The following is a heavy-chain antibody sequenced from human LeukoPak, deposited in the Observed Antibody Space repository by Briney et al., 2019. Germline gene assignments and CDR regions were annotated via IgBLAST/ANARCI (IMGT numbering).Heavy chain of an antibody. J-gene: IGHJ4*02. D-gene: IGHD3-10*01. V-gene: IGHV4-39*01. CDR3: ASGYDYGSGSYSAFDY. CDR1: GGSIRSYY. CDR2: IYYSEST. Sequence: SETLSLTCTVSGGSIRSYYWGWIRQPPGKGLEWIGSIYYSESTYYNPSLKSRVTISVDTSKYQFSLKVSSVTAADTAVYYCASGYDYGSGSYSAFDYWGQGTLVTVSS.